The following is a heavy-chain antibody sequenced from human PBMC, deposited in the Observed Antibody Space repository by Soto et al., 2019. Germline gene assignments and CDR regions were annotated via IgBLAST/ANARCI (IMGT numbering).Heavy chain of an antibody. CDR1: GGSISSYY. D-gene: IGHD6-13*01. CDR2: IYTSGST. Sequence: SETLSLTCTVSGGSISSYYWSWIRQPAGKGLEWIGRIYTSGSTNYNPPLKSRVTMSVDTSKNQFSLKLSSVTAADTAVYYCARDGSPYTSSWPASYYYYYYGMDVWGQGTTVTVSS. V-gene: IGHV4-4*07. CDR3: ARDGSPYTSSWPASYYYYYYGMDV. J-gene: IGHJ6*02.